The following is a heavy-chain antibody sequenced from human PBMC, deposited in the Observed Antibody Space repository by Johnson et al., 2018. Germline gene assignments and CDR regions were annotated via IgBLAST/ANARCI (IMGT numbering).Heavy chain of an antibody. D-gene: IGHD6-13*01. V-gene: IGHV3-9*01. CDR2: ISWNSGSI. CDR3: AKDIAAAGDALDI. CDR1: GFTFDDYA. J-gene: IGHJ3*02. Sequence: VQLVESGGGLVQPGRSLRLSCAAPGFTFDDYAMNWVRQVPGKGLEWVSGISWNSGSIGYADSVKGRFTISRDNAKNSLYLQMNSLRAEETALYYCAKDIAAAGDALDIWGQGTMVTVSS.